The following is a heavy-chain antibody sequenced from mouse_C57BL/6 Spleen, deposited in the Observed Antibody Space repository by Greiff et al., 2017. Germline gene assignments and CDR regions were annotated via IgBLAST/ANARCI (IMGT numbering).Heavy chain of an antibody. CDR3: ARSTTTVVATGYFDV. J-gene: IGHJ1*03. Sequence: QVQLQQSGAELAKPGASVKLSCKASGYTFTSYWMHWVKQRPGQGLEWIGYINPSSGYTKYNQKFKDKATLTADKSSSAAYMQLSSLTYEDSAVYYCARSTTTVVATGYFDVWGTGTTVTVSS. D-gene: IGHD1-1*01. CDR2: INPSSGYT. V-gene: IGHV1-7*01. CDR1: GYTFTSYW.